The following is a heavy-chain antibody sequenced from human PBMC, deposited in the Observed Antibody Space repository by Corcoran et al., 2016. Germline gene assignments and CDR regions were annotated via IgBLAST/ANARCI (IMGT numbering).Heavy chain of an antibody. J-gene: IGHJ6*02. CDR1: GYTFTSYD. Sequence: QVQLVQSGAEVKKPGASVKVSCKASGYTFTSYDINWVRQATGQGLEWMGWMNPNSGNTGYAQKFQGRVTMTRNTSISTAYMELSSLRSEEKAVYYCARASLRFLEWLPYYYYGMDVWGQGTTVTVSS. CDR3: ARASLRFLEWLPYYYYGMDV. V-gene: IGHV1-8*01. D-gene: IGHD3-3*01. CDR2: MNPNSGNT.